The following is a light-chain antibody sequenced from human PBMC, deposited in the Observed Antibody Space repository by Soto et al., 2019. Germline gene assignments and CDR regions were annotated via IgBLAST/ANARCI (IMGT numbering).Light chain of an antibody. CDR2: GAS. CDR3: QQYASSHT. V-gene: IGKV3-20*01. J-gene: IGKJ5*01. Sequence: EIVLTQSPGTLSLSPGERATLSCRASQSVSSSYLAWYQQKPGQAPRLLIYGASSRATGIPDRFSGSGSGTDFTLTISRLEPVDIAVYHCQQYASSHTFGQGTRLEIK. CDR1: QSVSSSY.